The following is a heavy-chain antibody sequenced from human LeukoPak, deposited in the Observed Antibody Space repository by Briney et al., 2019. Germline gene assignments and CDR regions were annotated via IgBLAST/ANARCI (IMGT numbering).Heavy chain of an antibody. CDR2: TNHSGST. Sequence: SETLSLTCAVYGGSFSGYYWSWIRQPPGKGLEWIGETNHSGSTNYNPSLKSRVTISVDTSKNQFSLKLSSVTAADTAVYYCARGRYNWNDVGYYFDYWGQGTLVTVSS. CDR1: GGSFSGYY. V-gene: IGHV4-34*01. CDR3: ARGRYNWNDVGYYFDY. J-gene: IGHJ4*02. D-gene: IGHD1-1*01.